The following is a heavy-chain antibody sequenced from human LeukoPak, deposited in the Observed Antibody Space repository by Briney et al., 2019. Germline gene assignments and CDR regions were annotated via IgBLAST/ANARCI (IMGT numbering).Heavy chain of an antibody. D-gene: IGHD6-19*01. CDR2: IYHSGIT. Sequence: SETLSLTCTVSGGPISSGENYWSWIRQPPGKGLEWIGYIYHSGITYYNPSLKGRLTISIATSKHQFSLKRRSVTVADTAVYYCARVPAVAGSMYFDYWGQGTLVTVSS. CDR1: GGPISSGENY. J-gene: IGHJ4*02. V-gene: IGHV4-30-4*01. CDR3: ARVPAVAGSMYFDY.